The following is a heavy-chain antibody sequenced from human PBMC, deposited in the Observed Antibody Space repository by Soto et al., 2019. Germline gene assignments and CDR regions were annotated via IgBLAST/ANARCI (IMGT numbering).Heavy chain of an antibody. D-gene: IGHD4-4*01. CDR3: ARLAVTRLYYGMDV. CDR2: ISSSSSYI. CDR1: GFTFSSYS. V-gene: IGHV3-21*01. Sequence: GGSLRLSCAASGFTFSSYSMNWVRQAPGKGLEWVSSISSSSSYIYYADSVKGRFTISRDNAKNSLYLQMNSLRAEDTAVYYCARLAVTRLYYGMDVWGQGTTVTVSS. J-gene: IGHJ6*02.